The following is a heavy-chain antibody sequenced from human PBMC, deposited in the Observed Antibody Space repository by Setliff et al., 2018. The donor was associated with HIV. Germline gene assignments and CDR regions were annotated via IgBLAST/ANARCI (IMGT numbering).Heavy chain of an antibody. CDR1: GGTFSSYR. CDR3: ARDAGYIGTSWNY. Sequence: GASVKVSCKASGGTFSSYRISWVRQAPGQGLEYMGGVIPGLGIAYYAQRFQGRVTITADESTSTVYMDLSSLRSEDTAMYYCARDAGYIGTSWNYWGQGTLVT. CDR2: VIPGLGIA. V-gene: IGHV1-69*10. J-gene: IGHJ4*02. D-gene: IGHD5-12*01.